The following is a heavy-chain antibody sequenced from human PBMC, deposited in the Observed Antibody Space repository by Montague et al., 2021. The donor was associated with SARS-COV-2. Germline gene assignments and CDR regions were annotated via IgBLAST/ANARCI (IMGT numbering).Heavy chain of an antibody. J-gene: IGHJ4*02. CDR3: AREGYYDSSGYPLSY. CDR2: ISSSGSSI. V-gene: IGHV3-48*03. CDR1: GFTFSSYE. D-gene: IGHD3-22*01. Sequence: SLRLFCAASGFTFSSYEMNWVRQAPGKGLEWVSYISSSGSSIYYADSVKGRFTISRDNAKNSLYLQMNSLRAEDTAVYYCAREGYYDSSGYPLSYWGQGTLVTVSS.